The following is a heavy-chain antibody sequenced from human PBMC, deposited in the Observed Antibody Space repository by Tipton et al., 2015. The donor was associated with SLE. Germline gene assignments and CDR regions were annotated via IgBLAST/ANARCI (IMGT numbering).Heavy chain of an antibody. CDR3: ASRYSNSFYYYYGMDV. Sequence: TLSLTCTVSGVSISSYYWSWIRQPPGKGLEWIGSIYHSGSTYYNPSLESRVTIYVDTSKNQFSLKLSSVIAADTAVYYCASRYSNSFYYYYGMDVWGQGTTVTVSS. CDR1: GVSISSYY. V-gene: IGHV4-59*05. D-gene: IGHD4-11*01. J-gene: IGHJ6*02. CDR2: IYHSGST.